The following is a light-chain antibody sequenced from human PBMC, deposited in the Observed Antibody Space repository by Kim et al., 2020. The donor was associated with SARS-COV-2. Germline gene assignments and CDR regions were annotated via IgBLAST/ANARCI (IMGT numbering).Light chain of an antibody. CDR1: SSLVGDYNY. V-gene: IGLV2-14*03. CDR3: TSYTGADTVV. Sequence: QSVLTQPASVSGSPGQSITISCTGTSSLVGDYNYVSWYQQHPDKAPKHIIYDVSDRPSGVSTHFSGSKSGNTASLTISGLQAADEADYYCTSYTGADTVVFGGGTQLTVL. J-gene: IGLJ2*01. CDR2: DVS.